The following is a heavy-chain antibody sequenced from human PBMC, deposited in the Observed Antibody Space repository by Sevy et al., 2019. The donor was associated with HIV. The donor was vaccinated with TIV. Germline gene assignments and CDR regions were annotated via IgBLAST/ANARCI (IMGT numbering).Heavy chain of an antibody. J-gene: IGHJ5*02. CDR2: INQSGHT. CDR1: GGSFSDYY. CDR3: ARSSVLRLSPTWFDP. V-gene: IGHV4-34*01. D-gene: IGHD2-8*02. Sequence: SEALSLTCAVYGGSFSDYYWSWIGQPPRRGLQWIGEINQSGHTNYNPSLKSRVTISLDPSKNQLSLSLTSVTAADTAIYYCARSSVLRLSPTWFDPWGQGSLVTVSS.